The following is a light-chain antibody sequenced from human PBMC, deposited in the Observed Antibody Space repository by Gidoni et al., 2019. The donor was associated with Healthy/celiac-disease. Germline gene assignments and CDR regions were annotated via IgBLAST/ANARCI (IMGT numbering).Light chain of an antibody. Sequence: AIRMTQSPSSFSASTGDRVTITCRASQGISSYLAWYQQKPGKAPKLLIYAASTLQSGVPSRFSGSGSGTDFTLTISCLQSEDFATYYCQQYYSYSTFXXXTRLEIK. V-gene: IGKV1-8*01. CDR3: QQYYSYST. CDR2: AAS. J-gene: IGKJ5*01. CDR1: QGISSY.